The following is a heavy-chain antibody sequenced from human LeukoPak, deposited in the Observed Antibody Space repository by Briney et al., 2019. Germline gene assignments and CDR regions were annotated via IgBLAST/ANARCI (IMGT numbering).Heavy chain of an antibody. J-gene: IGHJ4*02. Sequence: PSETLSLTCTVSGGSISSYYWSWIRQPPGKGLEWIAYIYYSGSTNYNPSLKSRVTVSVDTSKNQFSLKLSSVTAADTAVYYCARRYGSGSSGTFDYWGQGTLVTVSS. CDR2: IYYSGST. CDR1: GGSISSYY. CDR3: ARRYGSGSSGTFDY. V-gene: IGHV4-59*01. D-gene: IGHD3-10*01.